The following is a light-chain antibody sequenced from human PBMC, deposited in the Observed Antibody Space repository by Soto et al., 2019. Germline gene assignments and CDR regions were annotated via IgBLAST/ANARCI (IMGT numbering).Light chain of an antibody. V-gene: IGKV3-11*01. J-gene: IGKJ2*01. CDR1: QSVSSY. CDR2: GAS. Sequence: ELVLTQSPATLSLSPGERATLSCRASQSVSSYLAWYQQKPGQAPRLLIYGASNRATDIPARFRGSGTGTDSTLTISSLESEDFAVYYCQQRGNWPRTFGQGTKLEVK. CDR3: QQRGNWPRT.